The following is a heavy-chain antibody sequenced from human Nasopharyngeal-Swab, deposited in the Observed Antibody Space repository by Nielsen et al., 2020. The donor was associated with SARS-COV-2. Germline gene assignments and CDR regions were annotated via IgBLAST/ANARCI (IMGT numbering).Heavy chain of an antibody. Sequence: GGSLRLSCAASGFTFDNYEMNWVRQAPGKGLAWVSYISTSGATIHYADSVRGRFTISRENAKKSLHLQMNSLRAEDTAVYYCARASRGWSWGQGTPVTVSS. CDR1: GFTFDNYE. CDR3: ARASRGWS. J-gene: IGHJ5*02. CDR2: ISTSGATI. V-gene: IGHV3-48*03. D-gene: IGHD6-19*01.